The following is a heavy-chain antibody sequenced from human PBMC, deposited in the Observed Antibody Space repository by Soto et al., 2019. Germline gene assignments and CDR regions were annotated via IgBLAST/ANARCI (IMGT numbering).Heavy chain of an antibody. CDR2: IIPIFGTA. D-gene: IGHD3-22*01. Sequence: SVKVSCKASGGTFSSYAISWVRQAPGQGLEWMGGIIPIFGTANYAQKFQGRVTFTADESTSTAYMELSSLRSEDTAVYYCARDGGYYYDSSCYYDWGQGTLVTVSS. V-gene: IGHV1-69*13. CDR3: ARDGGYYYDSSCYYD. CDR1: GGTFSSYA. J-gene: IGHJ4*02.